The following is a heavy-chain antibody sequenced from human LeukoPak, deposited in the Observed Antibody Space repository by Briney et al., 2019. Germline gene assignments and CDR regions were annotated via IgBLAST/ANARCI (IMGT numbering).Heavy chain of an antibody. CDR2: IYYSGST. CDR1: GYSISNGYY. J-gene: IGHJ6*03. V-gene: IGHV4-38-2*02. Sequence: PSETLSLTCNVSGYSISNGYYWGWIRQPPGKGLEWIGSIYYSGSTYYSPSLKSRVTISVDTSKNQFSLKLSSVTAADTAVYYCARGAIARVPYYMDVWGKGTTVTVSS. D-gene: IGHD1-26*01. CDR3: ARGAIARVPYYMDV.